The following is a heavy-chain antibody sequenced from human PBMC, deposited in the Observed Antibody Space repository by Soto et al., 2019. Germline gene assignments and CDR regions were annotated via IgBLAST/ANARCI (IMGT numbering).Heavy chain of an antibody. CDR3: ARVFNYYDSSGYYYYFDY. CDR1: GGSISSYY. V-gene: IGHV4-59*01. Sequence: SETLSLTCTVSGGSISSYYWSWIRQPPGKGLEWIGYIYYSGSTNYNPSLKSRVTISVDTSKNQFSLKLSSVTAADTAVYYCARVFNYYDSSGYYYYFDYWGQGTLVTV. J-gene: IGHJ4*02. D-gene: IGHD3-22*01. CDR2: IYYSGST.